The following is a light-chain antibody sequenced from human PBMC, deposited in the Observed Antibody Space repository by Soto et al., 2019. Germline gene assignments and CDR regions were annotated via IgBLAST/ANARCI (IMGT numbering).Light chain of an antibody. J-gene: IGKJ5*01. Sequence: IVMTQSPGTLSLSPGESVTLSCRASQTIDSNYLSWYQQKHGQAPRLLISGASTRDTGIPARFSGSGSGTDFTLPISRLQAEDFEVYYCQQDYNLPFTFGQGTRLEI. CDR3: QQDYNLPFT. CDR2: GAS. CDR1: QTIDSNY. V-gene: IGKV3D-7*01.